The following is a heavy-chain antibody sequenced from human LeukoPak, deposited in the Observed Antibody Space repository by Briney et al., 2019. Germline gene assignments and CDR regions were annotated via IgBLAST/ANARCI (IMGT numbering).Heavy chain of an antibody. Sequence: SETLSLTCTVSGGSISSSSYYWGWIRQPPGKGLEWIGSIYYSGSTYYNPSLKSRVTISVDTYKNQFSLKLSSVTAADTAVYYCARRRNVGYFDYWGQGTLVSVST. D-gene: IGHD1-26*01. CDR3: ARRRNVGYFDY. CDR1: GGSISSSSYY. V-gene: IGHV4-39*01. CDR2: IYYSGST. J-gene: IGHJ4*02.